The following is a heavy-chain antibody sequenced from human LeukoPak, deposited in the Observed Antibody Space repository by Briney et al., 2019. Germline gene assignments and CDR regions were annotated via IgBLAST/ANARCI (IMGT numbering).Heavy chain of an antibody. V-gene: IGHV4-34*01. CDR1: GGSFSGYY. CDR2: INHSGST. CDR3: ARLRGCSGYAH. D-gene: IGHD5-12*01. Sequence: NPSETLSLTCAVYGGSFSGYYWSWIRQPPGKGLEWIGEINHSGSTNYNPSLKSRVTISVDTSKNQFSLKLSSVTAADTAVYYCARLRGCSGYAHWGQETLVTVSS. J-gene: IGHJ4*02.